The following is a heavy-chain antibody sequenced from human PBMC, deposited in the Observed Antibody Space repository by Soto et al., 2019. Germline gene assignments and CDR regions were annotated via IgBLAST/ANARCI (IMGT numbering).Heavy chain of an antibody. Sequence: ASVKVSCKASGYTFTSYYVHWVRQAPGQRLEWMGIINPSTGGTNYPQKFQGKFTTTRDTSTSTVYMELSSLRSEDAAMYYCARASRHTIGLLAGHSFDFWGQGTLVTVSS. J-gene: IGHJ4*02. CDR3: ARASRHTIGLLAGHSFDF. CDR1: GYTFTSYY. V-gene: IGHV1-46*01. CDR2: INPSTGGT. D-gene: IGHD1-1*01.